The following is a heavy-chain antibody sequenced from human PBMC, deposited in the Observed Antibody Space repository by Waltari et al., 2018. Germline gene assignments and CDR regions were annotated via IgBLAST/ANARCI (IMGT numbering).Heavy chain of an antibody. CDR3: ARVFEGTADY. V-gene: IGHV3-7*01. J-gene: IGHJ4*02. CDR1: GFTFSSYW. Sequence: GFTFSSYWMSWVRQAPGKGLEGVANIKQDGSEKYYVDSVKGRFTISRDNAKNSLYLQMNSLRAEDTAVYYCARVFEGTADYWGQGTLVTVSS. CDR2: IKQDGSEK. D-gene: IGHD2-8*02.